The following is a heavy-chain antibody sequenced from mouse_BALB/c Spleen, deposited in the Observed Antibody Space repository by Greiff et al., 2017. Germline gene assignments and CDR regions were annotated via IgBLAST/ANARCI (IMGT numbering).Heavy chain of an antibody. J-gene: IGHJ2*01. D-gene: IGHD4-1*01. CDR2: IDPSDSET. Sequence: QVQLQQSGPQLVRPGASVKISCKASGYSFTSYWMHWVKQRPGQGLEWIGMIDPSDSETRLNQKFKDKATLTVDKSSSTAYMQLSSPTSEDSAVYYCAREGGTNYFDYWGQGTTLTVSS. CDR1: GYSFTSYW. V-gene: IGHV1S126*01. CDR3: AREGGTNYFDY.